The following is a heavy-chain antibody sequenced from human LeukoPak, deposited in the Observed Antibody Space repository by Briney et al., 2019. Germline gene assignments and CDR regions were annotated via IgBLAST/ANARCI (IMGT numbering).Heavy chain of an antibody. V-gene: IGHV3-20*04. CDR1: GFTFSSYE. J-gene: IGHJ4*02. CDR2: INWNGGST. CDR3: TKAPIVSCSGAFCYPYDS. Sequence: GGSLRLSCAASGFTFSSYEMNWVRQAPGKGLEWVSGINWNGGSTGYADSVKGRFTISRDNAKNSLYLQMNSLRAEDTAIYYCTKAPIVSCSGAFCYPYDSWGQGTLVTVSS. D-gene: IGHD2-15*01.